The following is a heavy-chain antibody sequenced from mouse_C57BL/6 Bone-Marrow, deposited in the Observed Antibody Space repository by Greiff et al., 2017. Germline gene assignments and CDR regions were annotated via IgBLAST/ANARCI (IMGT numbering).Heavy chain of an antibody. CDR3: ARDGMVGRSYYAMDY. D-gene: IGHD2-10*02. CDR2: IDPSDSET. J-gene: IGHJ4*01. V-gene: IGHV1-52*01. Sequence: QVQLQQSGAELVRPGSSVKLSCKASGYTFTSYWMHWVKQRPIQGLEWIGNIDPSDSETHYNQKFKDKATLTVDKSSSTAYMQLSSLTSEDSAVYDCARDGMVGRSYYAMDYWGQGTSVTVSS. CDR1: GYTFTSYW.